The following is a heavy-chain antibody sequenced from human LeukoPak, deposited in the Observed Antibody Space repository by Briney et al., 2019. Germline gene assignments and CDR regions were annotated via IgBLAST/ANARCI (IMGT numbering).Heavy chain of an antibody. V-gene: IGHV3-30*02. CDR2: IRYDGSNK. CDR1: GFTFSSYG. CDR3: AKDAAGSYWYFDL. J-gene: IGHJ2*01. D-gene: IGHD2-15*01. Sequence: GGSLRLSCAASGFTFSSYGMHWVRQAPGKGLEWVAFIRYDGSNKYYADSVKGRFTIARDNSKNTLYLQMNSLRAEDTAVYYCAKDAAGSYWYFDLWGRGTLVSVSS.